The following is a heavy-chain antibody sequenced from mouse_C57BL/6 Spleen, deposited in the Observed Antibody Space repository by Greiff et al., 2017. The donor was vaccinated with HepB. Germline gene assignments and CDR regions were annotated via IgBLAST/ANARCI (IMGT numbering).Heavy chain of an antibody. V-gene: IGHV1-9*01. CDR3: ARGRQYYGSSYDCAMDY. J-gene: IGHJ4*01. Sequence: QVQLQQSGAELMKPGASVKLSCKATGYTFTGYWIEWVKQRPGHGLEWSGEILTGSGGTNYNEKFKGKATFTTDTSSNTPYMQLSSLTTEDSAIYYCARGRQYYGSSYDCAMDYWGQGTSVTVSS. CDR2: ILTGSGGT. CDR1: GYTFTGYW. D-gene: IGHD1-1*01.